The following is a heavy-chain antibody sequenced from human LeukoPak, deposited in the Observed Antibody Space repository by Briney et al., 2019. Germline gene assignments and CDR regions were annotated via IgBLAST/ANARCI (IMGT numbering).Heavy chain of an antibody. V-gene: IGHV1-18*01. Sequence: APVKVSCKASGYTFTSYGISWVRQAPGQGLEWMGWISAYNGNTNYAQKLQGRVTMTTDTSTSTAYMELRSLRSDDTAVYYCARVDTAMARDWFDPWGQGTLVTVSS. CDR2: ISAYNGNT. CDR3: ARVDTAMARDWFDP. D-gene: IGHD5-18*01. J-gene: IGHJ5*02. CDR1: GYTFTSYG.